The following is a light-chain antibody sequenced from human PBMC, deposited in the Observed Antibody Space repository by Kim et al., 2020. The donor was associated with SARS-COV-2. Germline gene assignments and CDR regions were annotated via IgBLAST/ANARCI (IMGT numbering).Light chain of an antibody. CDR2: KAS. J-gene: IGKJ1*01. V-gene: IGKV1-5*03. CDR1: QTVSSW. CDR3: QQYESYART. Sequence: ASVGDGVTITCRASQTVSSWLAWYQHKPGKAPKLQINKASTLESGVPSRFSGSGSGTEFALTISSLQPDDFATYDCQQYESYARTFGQGTKVDIK.